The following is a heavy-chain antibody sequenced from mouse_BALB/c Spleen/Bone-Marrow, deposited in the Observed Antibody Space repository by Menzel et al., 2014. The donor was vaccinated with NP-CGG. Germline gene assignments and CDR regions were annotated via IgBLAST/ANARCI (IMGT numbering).Heavy chain of an antibody. D-gene: IGHD2-14*01. CDR1: GYTFXNSW. J-gene: IGHJ2*01. CDR3: ARHHRYAYYFDY. Sequence: QVQLQQSGSVLVRPGASVKLSRKASGYTFXNSWIHWAKQRPGQGLEWIGEIHPNSGNTNFNEKFKVKATLTVDTSSSTAYVDLSSLTAEDSAVYYCARHHRYAYYFDYWGQGTTLTVSS. CDR2: IHPNSGNT. V-gene: IGHV1S130*01.